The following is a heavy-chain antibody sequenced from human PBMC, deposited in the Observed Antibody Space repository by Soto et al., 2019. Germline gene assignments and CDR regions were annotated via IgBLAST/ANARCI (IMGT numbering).Heavy chain of an antibody. CDR2: IYYSGNT. CDR1: GGSISSGGDY. CDR3: ARSHCTNGVCFRSNDAFDI. D-gene: IGHD2-8*01. Sequence: SETLSLTCTVSGGSISSGGDYWSWIRQHPGKGLEWIGYIYYSGNTYYNPSLKSRVTISVDTSTNQFSLRLSSVTAADTAVYNCARSHCTNGVCFRSNDAFDIWGQGTMVTVSS. J-gene: IGHJ3*02. V-gene: IGHV4-31*03.